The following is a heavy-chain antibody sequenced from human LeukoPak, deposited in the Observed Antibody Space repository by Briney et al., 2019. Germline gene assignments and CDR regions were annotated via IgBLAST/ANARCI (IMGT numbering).Heavy chain of an antibody. Sequence: ASVKVSSKASGGTFSSYAISWVRQAPGQGLEWMGRIIPIFGTANYAQKFQGRVTITTDESTSTAYMELSSLRSEDTAVYYCARENGDYYVWGSYRSFDYWGQGTLVTVSS. CDR1: GGTFSSYA. V-gene: IGHV1-69*05. CDR3: ARENGDYYVWGSYRSFDY. CDR2: IIPIFGTA. D-gene: IGHD3-16*02. J-gene: IGHJ4*02.